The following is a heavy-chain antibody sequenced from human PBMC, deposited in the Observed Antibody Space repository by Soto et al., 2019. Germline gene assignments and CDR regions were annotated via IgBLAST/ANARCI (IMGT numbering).Heavy chain of an antibody. CDR1: GFFFRDSP. V-gene: IGHV3-30*04. J-gene: IGHJ4*02. Sequence: PGGSLRLSCGVSGFFFRDSPINWVRQSPGKGLEWVALTSHNGRSKKFADSVQGRFSTHRDNFKDTVFLQMDSLRLEDTAVYYCARESIIGHFDHWGQGTPVTVSS. CDR2: TSHNGRSK. CDR3: ARESIIGHFDH. D-gene: IGHD3-10*01.